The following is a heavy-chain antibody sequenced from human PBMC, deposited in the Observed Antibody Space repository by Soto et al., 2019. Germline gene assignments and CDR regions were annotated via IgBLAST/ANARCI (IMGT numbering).Heavy chain of an antibody. CDR3: ASEAAMAVGPFGC. CDR2: IWYDGSNK. V-gene: IGHV3-33*01. Sequence: QVQLVESGGGVVQPGRSLRLSCAASGFTFSSYGMHWVRQAPGKGLAWVAVIWYDGSNKYYPDSVKGRITISRDNSKNMLYRQTNSLRADTTALSYCASEAAMAVGPFGCWGKGSLVTVGS. J-gene: IGHJ4*02. CDR1: GFTFSSYG. D-gene: IGHD5-18*01.